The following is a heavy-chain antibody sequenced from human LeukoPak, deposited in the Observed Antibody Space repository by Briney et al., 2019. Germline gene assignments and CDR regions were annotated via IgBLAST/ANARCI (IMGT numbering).Heavy chain of an antibody. J-gene: IGHJ5*02. CDR1: GGSISSSSYY. Sequence: SETLPLTCTVSGGSISSSSYYWGWIRQPPGKGLEWIGSIYYSGSTYYNPSLKSRVTISVDTSKNQFSLKLSSVTAADTAVYYCARDVQGAYCSSTSCYNWFDPWGQGTLVTVSS. CDR2: IYYSGST. V-gene: IGHV4-39*07. D-gene: IGHD2-2*01. CDR3: ARDVQGAYCSSTSCYNWFDP.